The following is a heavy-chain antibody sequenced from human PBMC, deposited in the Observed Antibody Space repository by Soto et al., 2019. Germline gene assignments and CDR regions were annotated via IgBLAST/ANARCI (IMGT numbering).Heavy chain of an antibody. V-gene: IGHV4-61*01. J-gene: IGHJ4*02. D-gene: IGHD6-19*01. CDR1: GGSVSRGSYY. CDR2: IYYSGST. Sequence: QVQLQESGPGLVKPSETLSLTGTVSGGSVSRGSYYWSWIRQPPGKGLEWIGYIYYSGSTNYNASLKSRVTISVDTSKNQFSLKLNSVNAADTAVYYCASYSSGWYDVSYWGQGTLVTVSS. CDR3: ASYSSGWYDVSY.